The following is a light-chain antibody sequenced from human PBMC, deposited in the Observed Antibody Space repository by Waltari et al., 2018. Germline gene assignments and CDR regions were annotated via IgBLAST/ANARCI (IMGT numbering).Light chain of an antibody. CDR2: RAS. J-gene: IGKJ2*01. V-gene: IGKV1-NL1*01. Sequence: DIQMTQSPSSLSASVGDRVTITCQASRGISNNLAWYQQKPGKVPKLLIYRASTLQSGVPSRFSGSGSGTDFTLTISSLQPEDFATYYCQYGYGTPYTFGQGTKVEIK. CDR1: RGISNN. CDR3: QYGYGTPYT.